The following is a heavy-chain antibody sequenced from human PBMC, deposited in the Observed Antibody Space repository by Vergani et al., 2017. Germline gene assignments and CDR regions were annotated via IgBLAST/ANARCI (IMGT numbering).Heavy chain of an antibody. J-gene: IGHJ3*02. CDR1: GFIFSSYA. CDR3: ATDAGLSPFDI. CDR2: IWDDGSNK. V-gene: IGHV3-33*01. Sequence: QVQLVESGGGVVQPGRSLRLSCAASGFIFSSYAMNWVRQAPGKGLEWVAVIWDDGSNKYYADSVKGRFTISRDNSKNTLYLQMNSLRAEDTAVYYCATDAGLSPFDIWGQGTMVTVSS.